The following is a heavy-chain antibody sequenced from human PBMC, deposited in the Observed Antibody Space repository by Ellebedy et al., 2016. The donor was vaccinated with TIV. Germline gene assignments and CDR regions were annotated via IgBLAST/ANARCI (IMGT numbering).Heavy chain of an antibody. J-gene: IGHJ4*02. V-gene: IGHV3-9*01. CDR1: GFTFDDYA. Sequence: SLKISXAASGFTFDDYAMHWVRQAPGKGLEWVSGISWNSGSIGYADSVKGRFTISRDNAKNSLYLQMNSLRAEDTALYYCAKASYYYDSSGYSGYYFDYWGQGTLVTVSS. D-gene: IGHD3-22*01. CDR3: AKASYYYDSSGYSGYYFDY. CDR2: ISWNSGSI.